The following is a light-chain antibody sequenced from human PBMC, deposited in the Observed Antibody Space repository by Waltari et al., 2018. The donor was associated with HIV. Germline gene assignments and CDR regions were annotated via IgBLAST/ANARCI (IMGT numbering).Light chain of an antibody. V-gene: IGLV2-11*01. J-gene: IGLJ1*01. CDR2: EVS. CDR3: CSYGGTYNV. Sequence: QSALTQPRPVSGSPGQSVTIPCTGTTSDVGGYNSVSWYQQHPATAPRLLIYEVSKRPSGVPDRFSGPKSGNTASLTISGLRADDVADYYCCSYGGTYNVFGTGTKVTIL. CDR1: TSDVGGYNS.